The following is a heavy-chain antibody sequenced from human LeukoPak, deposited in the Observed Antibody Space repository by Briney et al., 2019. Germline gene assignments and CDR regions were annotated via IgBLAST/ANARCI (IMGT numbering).Heavy chain of an antibody. CDR3: ARGSYYGDYEFDY. CDR1: GFTFSRYW. Sequence: GGSLRLSCAASGFTFSRYWMHWVRQAPGKGLVWVSHINSDGSGTSYADSVRGRFTISRDNAKNTLYLQMNSLRAEDTAVYYCARGSYYGDYEFDYWGQGTLVTVSS. CDR2: INSDGSGT. J-gene: IGHJ4*02. D-gene: IGHD4-17*01. V-gene: IGHV3-74*01.